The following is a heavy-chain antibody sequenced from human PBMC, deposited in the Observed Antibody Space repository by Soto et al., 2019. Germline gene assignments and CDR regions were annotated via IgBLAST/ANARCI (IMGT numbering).Heavy chain of an antibody. CDR3: TRHGPGDYFLFDP. CDR1: GFTFSGFW. Sequence: GGSLRLSCAASGFTFSGFWMHWVRQAPGKGLVWVSRASPDGTRTSYADSVKGRFTISRDNAKNTLYMQMNSLRVDDTAVYYCTRHGPGDYFLFDPWGQGTLVTVSS. CDR2: ASPDGTRT. D-gene: IGHD4-17*01. J-gene: IGHJ5*02. V-gene: IGHV3-74*01.